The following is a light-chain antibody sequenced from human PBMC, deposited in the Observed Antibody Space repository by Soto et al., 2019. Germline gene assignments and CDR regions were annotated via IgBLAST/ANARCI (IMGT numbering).Light chain of an antibody. CDR1: QSHRLSYGNTY. CDR2: KVS. J-gene: IGKJ2*01. CDR3: MQGTHWPYT. V-gene: IGKV2-30*02. Sequence: DVVMTQSPLSLPIALGQSTSISCRSSQSHRLSYGNTYLSWFQQRPAQSPRRLILKVSNRDSGVPARFSGSGSGTDFTMKISRVVAEDIGVYYCMQGTHWPYTFGQGTKLEIK.